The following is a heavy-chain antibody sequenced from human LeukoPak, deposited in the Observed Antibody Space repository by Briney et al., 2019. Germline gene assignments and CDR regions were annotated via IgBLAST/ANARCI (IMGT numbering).Heavy chain of an antibody. V-gene: IGHV4-31*03. J-gene: IGHJ5*02. D-gene: IGHD3-9*01. CDR2: IYYSGST. CDR1: GGSISSGGYY. Sequence: SETLSLTCTVSGGSISSGGYYWSWIRQHPGKGLEWIGYIYYSGSTYYNPSLKSRVTISVDTSKNQFSLKLSSVTAADTAVYYCARDRISYDILTGSQQGWFDPWGQGTLVTVSS. CDR3: ARDRISYDILTGSQQGWFDP.